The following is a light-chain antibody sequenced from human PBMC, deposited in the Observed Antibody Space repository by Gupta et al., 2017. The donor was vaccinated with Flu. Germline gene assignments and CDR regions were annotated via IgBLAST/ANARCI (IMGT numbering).Light chain of an antibody. CDR3: MQGSRWPWA. J-gene: IGKJ1*01. CDR2: QVS. V-gene: IGKV2-30*01. Sequence: DVVMTQSPLSLPVTPGQPASISCRSSQSLVYSDGNTYLHWFQQRPGQSPRRLIYQVSHRESGVPDRFSGSGSGTDFILKISRVEAEDVGVYYCMQGSRWPWAFGQGTKVEIK. CDR1: QSLVYSDGNTY.